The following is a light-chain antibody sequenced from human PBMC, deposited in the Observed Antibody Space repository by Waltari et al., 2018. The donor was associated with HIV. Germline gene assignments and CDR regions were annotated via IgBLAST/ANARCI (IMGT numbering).Light chain of an antibody. CDR3: CSYGGSFFYV. Sequence: QSALTQPRSVSGSPGQSVTISCTGTSSDVGGYNYVSWYQQHPGKAPKLMIYDVNKRPSGVPDRFSGSKSGNTAALTSSGLQAEDEADYYCCSYGGSFFYVFGTGTKVTVL. CDR2: DVN. J-gene: IGLJ1*01. V-gene: IGLV2-11*01. CDR1: SSDVGGYNY.